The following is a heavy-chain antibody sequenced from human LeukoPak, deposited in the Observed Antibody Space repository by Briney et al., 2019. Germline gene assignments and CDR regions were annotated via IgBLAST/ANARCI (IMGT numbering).Heavy chain of an antibody. D-gene: IGHD2-2*01. Sequence: SETLSLTCAVYGGSFSGYYWSWIRQPPXKXLEWIGEINHSGSTNYNPSLKSRVTISVDTSKNQFSLKLSSVTAADTAVYYCARGAPIHCSSTSCYGYYYYYGMDVWGQGTTVTVSS. V-gene: IGHV4-34*01. CDR1: GGSFSGYY. CDR3: ARGAPIHCSSTSCYGYYYYYGMDV. J-gene: IGHJ6*02. CDR2: INHSGST.